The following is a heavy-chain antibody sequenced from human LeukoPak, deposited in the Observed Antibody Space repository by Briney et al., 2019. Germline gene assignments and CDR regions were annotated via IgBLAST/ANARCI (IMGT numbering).Heavy chain of an antibody. D-gene: IGHD4-17*01. CDR1: GGSTSRYY. CDR2: IHYIGST. Sequence: PETLSLTCTVSGGSTSRYYWDWIRQPPGKGLEWIGYIHYIGSTNYNPSLKSRVTISVDTSKNHCSLNVSYVTAADTAVYYCATARGGDYGHFDLWGRGTLVTVSP. CDR3: ATARGGDYGHFDL. J-gene: IGHJ2*01. V-gene: IGHV4-59*01.